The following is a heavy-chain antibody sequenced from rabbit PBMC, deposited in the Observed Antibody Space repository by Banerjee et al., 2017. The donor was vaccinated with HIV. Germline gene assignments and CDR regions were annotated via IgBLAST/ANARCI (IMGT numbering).Heavy chain of an antibody. D-gene: IGHD6-1*01. J-gene: IGHJ4*01. Sequence: QSLEESGGDLVKPGASLTLTCTASGSTISSSYYMCWVRQAPGKGLEWIACIYTGGSSDSTYYASWAKGRLTISKTSSTTVTLQMTSLTAADTATYFCASSVGYGYASFGLWGQGTLVTVS. CDR3: ASSVGYGYASFGL. CDR1: GSTISSSYY. V-gene: IGHV1S40*01. CDR2: IYTGGSSDST.